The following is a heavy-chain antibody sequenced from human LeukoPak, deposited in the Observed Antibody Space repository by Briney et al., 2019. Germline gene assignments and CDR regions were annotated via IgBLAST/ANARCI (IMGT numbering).Heavy chain of an antibody. V-gene: IGHV4-39*07. CDR2: IYYSGST. Sequence: SETLSLTCTVSGGSISSSSYYWGWIRQPPGKGLEWIGSIYYSGSTYYNPSLKSRVTISVDTSKNQFSLKLSSVTAADTAVYYCARVEGSGSHWRDWFDPWGQGTLVTVSS. D-gene: IGHD3-10*01. J-gene: IGHJ5*02. CDR1: GGSISSSSYY. CDR3: ARVEGSGSHWRDWFDP.